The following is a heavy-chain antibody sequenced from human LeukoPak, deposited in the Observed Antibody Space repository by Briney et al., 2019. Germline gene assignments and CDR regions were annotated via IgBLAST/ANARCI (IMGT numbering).Heavy chain of an antibody. Sequence: PGGSLRLFCAASGFTFSSYAMSWVRQAPGKGLEWVSAISGSGGSTYYADSVKGRFTISRDNSKNTLYLQMNSLRAEDTAVYYCANLLSRDGYNFGYWGQGTLVTVSS. CDR3: ANLLSRDGYNFGY. CDR2: ISGSGGST. V-gene: IGHV3-23*01. CDR1: GFTFSSYA. J-gene: IGHJ4*02. D-gene: IGHD5-24*01.